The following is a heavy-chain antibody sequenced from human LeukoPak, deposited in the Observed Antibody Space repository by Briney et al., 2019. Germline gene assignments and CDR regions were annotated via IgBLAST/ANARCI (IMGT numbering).Heavy chain of an antibody. CDR3: ARAGCTNGVCDFYFDY. CDR2: ISAYNGNT. V-gene: IGHV1-18*01. CDR1: GYTFTSYG. D-gene: IGHD2-8*01. Sequence: ASVKVSCTASGYTFTSYGISWVRQAPGQGLEWMGWISAYNGNTNYAQKLQGRVTMTTETSTSTAYMELSSLRSEDTAVYYCARAGCTNGVCDFYFDYWGQGTLVTVSS. J-gene: IGHJ4*02.